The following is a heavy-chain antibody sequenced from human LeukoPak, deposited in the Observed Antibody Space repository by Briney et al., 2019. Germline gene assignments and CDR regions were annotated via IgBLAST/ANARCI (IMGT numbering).Heavy chain of an antibody. Sequence: PSETLSLTCAVYGGSFSGYFWSWIRRPPGKGLEWIGEINHSGSTNHNPSLKSRVTISVDTSKNQFSLKLSSVTAADTAVYYCARRLLGYCSGGSCYSGYFQHWGQGTLVTVSS. V-gene: IGHV4-34*01. CDR2: INHSGST. J-gene: IGHJ1*01. D-gene: IGHD2-15*01. CDR1: GGSFSGYF. CDR3: ARRLLGYCSGGSCYSGYFQH.